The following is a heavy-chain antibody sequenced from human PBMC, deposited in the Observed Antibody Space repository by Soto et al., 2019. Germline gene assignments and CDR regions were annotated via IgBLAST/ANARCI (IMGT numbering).Heavy chain of an antibody. V-gene: IGHV4-39*01. CDR3: VRRRGYCSSTSCFGGYYCMDV. CDR1: GGSISSSSYY. CDR2: IYYSGST. J-gene: IGHJ6*02. Sequence: SETLSLTCTVSGGSISSSSYYWGWIRQPPGKGLEWIGSIYYSGSTYYNPSLKSRVTISVDTSKNQFSLKLSSVTAADTAVYYCVRRRGYCSSTSCFGGYYCMDVWGQGTTVTVSS. D-gene: IGHD2-2*01.